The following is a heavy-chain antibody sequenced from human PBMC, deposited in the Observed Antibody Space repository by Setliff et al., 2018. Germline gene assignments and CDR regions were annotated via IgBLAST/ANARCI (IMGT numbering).Heavy chain of an antibody. V-gene: IGHV4-4*07. J-gene: IGHJ4*02. CDR2: IYTTWST. CDR1: GGSISSYY. CDR3: ARASVVHAIAVGY. Sequence: PSETLSLTCTVSGGSISSYYWSWIRQPAGKGLEWIGRIYTTWSTNYNPSLKSRVTISLDTSKSQFFLKLDAVTAADTAVYYCARASVVHAIAVGYWGQGTLVTVSS. D-gene: IGHD2-15*01.